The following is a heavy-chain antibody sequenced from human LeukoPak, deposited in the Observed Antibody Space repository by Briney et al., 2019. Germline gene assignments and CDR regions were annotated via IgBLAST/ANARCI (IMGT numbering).Heavy chain of an antibody. V-gene: IGHV4-34*01. J-gene: IGHJ5*02. CDR2: INHSGST. CDR1: GGSSSGYY. D-gene: IGHD3-3*01. CDR3: ARSPPRITIFGVVIIREGSYNWFDP. Sequence: SETLSLTCAVYGGSSSGYYWSWIRQPPGKGLEWIGEINHSGSTDYNPSLKSRVTISVDTSKNQFSLKLSSVTAADTAVYYCARSPPRITIFGVVIIREGSYNWFDPWGQGTLVTVSS.